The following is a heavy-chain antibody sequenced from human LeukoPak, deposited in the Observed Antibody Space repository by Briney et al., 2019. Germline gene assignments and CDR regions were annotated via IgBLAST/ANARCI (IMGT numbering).Heavy chain of an antibody. D-gene: IGHD3-16*01. Sequence: SETLSLTCTVSGGSISSSSYYWGWIRQPPGKGLEWIGSIYYSGSTYYNPSLKSRVTISVDTSKNQFSLKLSSVTAADTAVYYCARHVRTRPSTLIHYYYYYGMDAWGQGTTVTVSS. V-gene: IGHV4-39*01. CDR2: IYYSGST. CDR1: GGSISSSSYY. CDR3: ARHVRTRPSTLIHYYYYYGMDA. J-gene: IGHJ6*02.